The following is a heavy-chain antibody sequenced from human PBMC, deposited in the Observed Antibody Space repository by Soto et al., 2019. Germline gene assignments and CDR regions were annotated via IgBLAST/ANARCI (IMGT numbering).Heavy chain of an antibody. Sequence: QVQLVQSGAEVKKPGSSVKVSCKASGGTFSSYAISWVRQAPVQGLEGMGGITPIFGTANYAQKFQGRVTITADESTSTAYMELSSLRSEDTAVYYCARVGYYDSSGPFDYWGQGTLVTVSS. J-gene: IGHJ4*02. CDR3: ARVGYYDSSGPFDY. V-gene: IGHV1-69*01. D-gene: IGHD3-22*01. CDR2: ITPIFGTA. CDR1: GGTFSSYA.